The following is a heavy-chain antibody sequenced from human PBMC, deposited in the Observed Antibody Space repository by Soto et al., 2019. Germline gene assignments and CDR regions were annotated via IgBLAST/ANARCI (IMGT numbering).Heavy chain of an antibody. D-gene: IGHD3-16*02. CDR3: GRAGSYRSLWFDP. Sequence: PSETLSLTCTVSGGSITNYYWSWIRQPPGKGLEWIGYIYYSGSTNYNPSLKSRVTISVDTSKNQFSLKVSSVTAADTALYYCGRAGSYRSLWFDPWSQGSLVTVSS. CDR1: GGSITNYY. J-gene: IGHJ5*02. V-gene: IGHV4-59*01. CDR2: IYYSGST.